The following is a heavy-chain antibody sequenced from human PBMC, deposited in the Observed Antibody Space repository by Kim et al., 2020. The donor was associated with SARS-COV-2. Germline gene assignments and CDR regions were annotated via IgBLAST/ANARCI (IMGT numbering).Heavy chain of an antibody. Sequence: SETLSLTCTVSGGSISSSSYYWGWIRQPPGKGLEWIGSIYYSGSTYYNPSLKSRVTISVDTSKNQFSLKLSSVTAADTAVYYCADNDFWSGYYQNWGQGTLVTVSS. CDR2: IYYSGST. CDR3: ADNDFWSGYYQN. D-gene: IGHD3-3*01. J-gene: IGHJ4*02. CDR1: GGSISSSSYY. V-gene: IGHV4-39*01.